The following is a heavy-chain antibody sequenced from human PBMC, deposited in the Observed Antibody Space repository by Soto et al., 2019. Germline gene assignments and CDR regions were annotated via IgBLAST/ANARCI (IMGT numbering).Heavy chain of an antibody. CDR2: ISYDGSNK. Sequence: QVQLVESGGGVVQPGRSLRLSCAASGFTFSSYGMHWVRQAPGKGLEWVAVISYDGSNKYYADSVKGRFTISRDNSKNTLYLQMNSLRAEDTAVYYCAKDEHDSSGYQGYFDYWGQGTLVTVSS. CDR3: AKDEHDSSGYQGYFDY. D-gene: IGHD3-22*01. CDR1: GFTFSSYG. V-gene: IGHV3-30*18. J-gene: IGHJ4*02.